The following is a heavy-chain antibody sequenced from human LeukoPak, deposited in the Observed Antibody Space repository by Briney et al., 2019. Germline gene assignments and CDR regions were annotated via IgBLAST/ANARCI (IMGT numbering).Heavy chain of an antibody. CDR2: INPNGGGT. CDR1: GYTFTSYY. CDR3: ARRFFYGGEERGLDY. V-gene: IGHV1-46*01. J-gene: IGHJ4*02. Sequence: AGSVKVSCKTSGYTFTSYYTQWVRQAPGQGLEWMGIINPNGGGTTYAQKFQDRVTMTRDTSTSTVYMELSSLRSDDTAVYYCARRFFYGGEERGLDYWGQGTLVTVSS. D-gene: IGHD4-23*01.